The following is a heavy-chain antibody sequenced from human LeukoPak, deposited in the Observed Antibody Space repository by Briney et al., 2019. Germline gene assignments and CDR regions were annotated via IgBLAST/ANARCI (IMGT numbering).Heavy chain of an antibody. CDR1: GFTFSSYA. J-gene: IGHJ4*02. CDR2: ISGSGGST. CDR3: ATAPHIVVVPAARRTSGY. V-gene: IGHV3-23*01. D-gene: IGHD2-2*01. Sequence: SGGSLRLSCAACGFTFSSYAMSWVRQAPGKGLEWVSAISGSGGSTYYADSVKGRFTISRDNSKNTLYLQMNSLRAEDTAVYYCATAPHIVVVPAARRTSGYWGQGTLVTVSS.